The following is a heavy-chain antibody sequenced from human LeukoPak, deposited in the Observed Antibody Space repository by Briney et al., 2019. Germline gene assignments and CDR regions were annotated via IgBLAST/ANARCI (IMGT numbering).Heavy chain of an antibody. CDR2: ISGSGGST. V-gene: IGHV3-23*01. D-gene: IGHD2-15*01. Sequence: GGSLRLSCAASGFTFSSYAMSWVRQAPGKGLEWVSAISGSGGSTYYADSVKGRLTISRDNSKNTLYLQMNSLRAEDTAVYYCASIVVVVAAPFDYWGQGTLVTVSS. CDR3: ASIVVVVAAPFDY. CDR1: GFTFSSYA. J-gene: IGHJ4*02.